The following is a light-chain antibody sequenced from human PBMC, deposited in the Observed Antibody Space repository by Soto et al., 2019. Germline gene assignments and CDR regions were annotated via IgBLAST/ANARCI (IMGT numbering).Light chain of an antibody. J-gene: IGKJ1*01. Sequence: EIVMTQSPATLSVSPGERATLSCRASLSVSSNLAWYQHKPGQAPRLLIYAASTRAAGVPARFSGSGSGTDFTLTISSLQSEDFAVYYCQMYTNWPPWTFGQGTKV. CDR2: AAS. CDR3: QMYTNWPPWT. CDR1: LSVSSN. V-gene: IGKV3-15*01.